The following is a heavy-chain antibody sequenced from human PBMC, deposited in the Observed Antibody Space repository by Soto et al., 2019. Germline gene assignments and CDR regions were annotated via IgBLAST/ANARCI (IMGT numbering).Heavy chain of an antibody. CDR1: GGSISSSSYY. V-gene: IGHV4-39*07. CDR2: IYYSGST. CDR3: ASEIAADDAFDI. Sequence: PSETLSLTCTVSGGSISSSSYYWGWIRQPPGKGLEWIGNIYYSGSTYYNPSLKSRVTISVDTSKNQFSLKLSSVTAADTAVYYCASEIAADDAFDIWGQGTMVTVSS. J-gene: IGHJ3*02. D-gene: IGHD6-25*01.